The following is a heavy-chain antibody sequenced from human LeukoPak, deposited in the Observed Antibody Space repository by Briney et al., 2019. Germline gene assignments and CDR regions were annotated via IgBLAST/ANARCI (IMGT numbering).Heavy chain of an antibody. Sequence: GRSLRLSCVASGFTFSRYAMHWVRQAPGKGLEWVAVISNDGSNKYYADSVKGRFTISRDNSKNTLYLRMNSLRAEDTAVYYCARDQRWQQVAREATSSMDVWGQGTTVTVSS. CDR3: ARDQRWQQVAREATSSMDV. D-gene: IGHD6-13*01. CDR1: GFTFSRYA. J-gene: IGHJ6*02. CDR2: ISNDGSNK. V-gene: IGHV3-30*03.